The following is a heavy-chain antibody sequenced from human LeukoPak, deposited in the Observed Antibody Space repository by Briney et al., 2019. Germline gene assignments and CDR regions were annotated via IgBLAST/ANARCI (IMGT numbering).Heavy chain of an antibody. J-gene: IGHJ4*02. CDR3: SSSPYTSSWSRYYIDS. V-gene: IGHV3-21*01. CDR2: ISLYGAYM. Sequence: PGGSLRLSCAASGFTFSSYAMNWVRQAPGKGLEWVSSISLYGAYMYYADSVRGRFTISRDDAKNSLYLQMNSLRADDTALYYCSSSPYTSSWSRYYIDSWGQGTLLTVSS. D-gene: IGHD6-13*01. CDR1: GFTFSSYA.